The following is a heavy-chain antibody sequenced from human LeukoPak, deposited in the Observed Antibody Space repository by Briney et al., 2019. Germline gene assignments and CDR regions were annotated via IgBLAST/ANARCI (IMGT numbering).Heavy chain of an antibody. D-gene: IGHD3-22*01. V-gene: IGHV4-59*08. CDR1: GFSITSYY. Sequence: PSETLSLTCTVSGFSITSYYWSWIRQPPGKGLEWIGSIYHSGSTNDNPSLKSRVTTSADTSNNNFPLQQSTVPAADTTVYYCGRRGYYYDSSHYYYFDYWGQGTLVTVSS. CDR2: IYHSGST. CDR3: GRRGYYYDSSHYYYFDY. J-gene: IGHJ4*02.